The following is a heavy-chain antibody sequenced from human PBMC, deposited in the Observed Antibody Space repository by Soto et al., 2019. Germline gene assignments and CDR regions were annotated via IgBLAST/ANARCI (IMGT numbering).Heavy chain of an antibody. CDR2: IFSNDEK. J-gene: IGHJ6*03. CDR1: GFSLSNARMG. Sequence: SGPTLVNPTETLTLTCTVSGFSLSNARMGVSWIRQPPGKALEWLAHIFSNDEKSYSTSLKSRLTISKDTSKSQVVLTMTNMDPVDTATYYCARIFSNYYYYMDVWGKGTTVTVSS. V-gene: IGHV2-26*01. CDR3: ARIFSNYYYYMDV.